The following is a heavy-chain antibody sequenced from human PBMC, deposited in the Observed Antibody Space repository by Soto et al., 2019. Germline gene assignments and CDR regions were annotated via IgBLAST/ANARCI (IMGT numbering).Heavy chain of an antibody. CDR3: ARSPTKVRGVISIYFDY. Sequence: SETLSLTCAVYGGSFSGYYWSWIRQPPGRGLEWIGEINHSGSTNYNPPLKSRVTISVDTSKNQFSLKLSSVTAADTAVYYCARSPTKVRGVISIYFDYWGQGTLVTVSS. D-gene: IGHD3-10*01. CDR2: INHSGST. V-gene: IGHV4-34*01. J-gene: IGHJ4*02. CDR1: GGSFSGYY.